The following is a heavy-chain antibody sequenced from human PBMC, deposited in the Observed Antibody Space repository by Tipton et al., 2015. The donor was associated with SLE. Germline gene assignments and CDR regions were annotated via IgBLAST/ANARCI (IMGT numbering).Heavy chain of an antibody. J-gene: IGHJ3*01. CDR2: IKQDGSKV. Sequence: SLRLSCAASGFTFNNYLLSWVRQVPGKGLEVVANIKQDGSKVNYVDSVKGRFTISRDNAKNSLFLQMSSLRAEDTAVYYCTRITNDFRSGDASDVWGQGTLVTVST. D-gene: IGHD3-3*01. CDR1: GFTFNNYL. V-gene: IGHV3-7*01. CDR3: TRITNDFRSGDASDV.